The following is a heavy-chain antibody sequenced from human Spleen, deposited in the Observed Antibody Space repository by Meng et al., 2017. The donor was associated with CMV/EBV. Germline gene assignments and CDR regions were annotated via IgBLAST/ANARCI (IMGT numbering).Heavy chain of an antibody. J-gene: IGHJ4*02. CDR3: ARSITIFQIDY. CDR2: ISPYNGNT. Sequence: ASVKVSCKASGYTFTSYTISWVRQAPGQGLEWMGWISPYNGNTNYAQKFQGRVTMTTDTSTSTAYMDLRSLRSDDTAVYYCARSITIFQIDYWGQGTLVTVSS. CDR1: GYTFTSYT. D-gene: IGHD3-9*01. V-gene: IGHV1-18*01.